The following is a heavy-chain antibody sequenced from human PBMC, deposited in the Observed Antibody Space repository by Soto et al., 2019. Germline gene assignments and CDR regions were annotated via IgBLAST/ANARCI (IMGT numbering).Heavy chain of an antibody. V-gene: IGHV2-5*02. CDR1: GFSLTTDRVG. D-gene: IGHD1-26*01. CDR3: AHAYGGRSLY. J-gene: IGHJ4*02. Sequence: QITLKESGPTLVKPTQTLTLTCTFSGFSLTTDRVGVGWIRQPPGEALEWLAVIYWDDSKTYRPSLESRLTITKDTSKHQVALTTTNMDSLDTATYYCAHAYGGRSLYWGQGTLVTVSS. CDR2: IYWDDSK.